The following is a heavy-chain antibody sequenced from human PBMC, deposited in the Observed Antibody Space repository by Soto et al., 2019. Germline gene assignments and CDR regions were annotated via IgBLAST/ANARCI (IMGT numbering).Heavy chain of an antibody. Sequence: SETLSLTCTVSGGSISSSTYYWGWMRQPPGKGLEWIASFFIGGNTYYNPSLKSRVTISVGRSKNQFSLKLSSVTAADTAVYYCASGLVTTLHYWGQGTLVTVSS. CDR3: ASGLVTTLHY. CDR1: GGSISSSTYY. V-gene: IGHV4-39*07. J-gene: IGHJ4*02. CDR2: FFIGGNT. D-gene: IGHD4-17*01.